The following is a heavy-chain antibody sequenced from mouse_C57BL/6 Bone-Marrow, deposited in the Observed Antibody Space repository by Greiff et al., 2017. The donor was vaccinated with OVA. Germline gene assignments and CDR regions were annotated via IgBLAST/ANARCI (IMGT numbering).Heavy chain of an antibody. J-gene: IGHJ2*01. D-gene: IGHD1-1*01. Sequence: QVQLQQSGAELARPGASVKMSCKASGYTFTSYTMHWVKQRPGQGLEWIGYINPSSGYTKYNQKFKDKATLTADKSSSTAYMQLSSLTSEVSAVYYCARYGAVAATDYWGQGTTLTVSS. CDR1: GYTFTSYT. CDR3: ARYGAVAATDY. V-gene: IGHV1-4*01. CDR2: INPSSGYT.